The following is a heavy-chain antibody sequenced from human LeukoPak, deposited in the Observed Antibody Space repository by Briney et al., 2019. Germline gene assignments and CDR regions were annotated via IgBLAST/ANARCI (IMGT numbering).Heavy chain of an antibody. J-gene: IGHJ6*02. D-gene: IGHD3-16*02. CDR2: IYNSGSI. V-gene: IGHV4-59*02. CDR3: ARDQGGDLGSYLPYGMDV. Sequence: SETLSLTCTVSGGSVPNFYWNWIRQSLGKRLEWIGYIYNSGSINYNPSLKSRVAISEDTSKNQFSLKLSSVTAADTPVYYCARDQGGDLGSYLPYGMDVWGQGTTVTVSS. CDR1: GGSVPNFY.